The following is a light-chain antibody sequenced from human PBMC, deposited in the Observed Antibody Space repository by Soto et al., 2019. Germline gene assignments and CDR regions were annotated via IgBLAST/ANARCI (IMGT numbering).Light chain of an antibody. J-gene: IGLJ1*01. CDR3: CSYAGNPYV. CDR2: DVN. Sequence: QSVLTQPRSVSGSPGQSVTISCTGTSSDVGAYNYVSWYQQHPGKAPKFIIYDVNTRPSGVPDRFSGSKSGNTASLTISGLQAEDEADYYCCSYAGNPYVFGTGTKVTVL. CDR1: SSDVGAYNY. V-gene: IGLV2-11*01.